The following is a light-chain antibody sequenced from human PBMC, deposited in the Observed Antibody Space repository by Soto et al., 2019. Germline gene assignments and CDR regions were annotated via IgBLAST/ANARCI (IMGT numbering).Light chain of an antibody. J-gene: IGLJ1*01. CDR3: LLSYSGARLYV. CDR1: TGAVTSGHY. Sequence: QAVVTQEPSLTVSPGGTVTLTCGSSTGAVTSGHYPYWFQQKPGQAPRTLIYDTSNKHSWTPARFSGSLLGGKAALTLSGAQTEEEDEYYCLLSYSGARLYVFGTGTKLTVL. CDR2: DTS. V-gene: IGLV7-46*01.